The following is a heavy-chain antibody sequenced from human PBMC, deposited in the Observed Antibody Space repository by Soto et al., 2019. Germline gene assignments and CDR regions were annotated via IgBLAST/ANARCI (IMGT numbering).Heavy chain of an antibody. D-gene: IGHD3-16*02. V-gene: IGHV3-48*01. CDR3: ARDTMITFGGVIVRGAFDI. Sequence: EVQLVESGGGLVQPGGSLRLSCAASGFTFSSYSMNWVRQAPGTGLECVSYISSSSSTLYYADSVKGRFTISRDNAKNPLSLQMTSLSAEDTAVYYCARDTMITFGGVIVRGAFDIWGQGTMVTVAS. CDR1: GFTFSSYS. J-gene: IGHJ3*02. CDR2: ISSSSSTL.